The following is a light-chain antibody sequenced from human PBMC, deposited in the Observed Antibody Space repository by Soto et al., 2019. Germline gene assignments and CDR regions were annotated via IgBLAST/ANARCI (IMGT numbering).Light chain of an antibody. V-gene: IGLV2-23*02. Sequence: QSVLTQPASVSGSPGPSITMSCTDVGFYGLVSWYQQHPGKVPKLMIYDVSKRPSGVSERFSGSKSGNTAYLTISALQADDEADYYCSFDAGSSNLVFGTGTKVTVL. CDR3: SFDAGSSNLV. J-gene: IGLJ1*01. CDR1: VGFYGL. CDR2: DVS.